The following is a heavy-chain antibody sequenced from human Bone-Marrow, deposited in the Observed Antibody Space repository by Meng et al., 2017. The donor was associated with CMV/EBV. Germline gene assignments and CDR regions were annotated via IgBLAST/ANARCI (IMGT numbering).Heavy chain of an antibody. J-gene: IGHJ2*01. V-gene: IGHV4-39*07. CDR2: IYYSGST. D-gene: IGHD2-21*01. CDR3: ARDPVVVIAIAGWYFDL. CDR1: GGSISSSSYY. Sequence: SETLSLTCTVSGGSISSSSYYWGWIRQPPGKGLEWIGSIYYSGSTYYNPSLKSRVTISVDTSKNQFSLKLSSVTAADTAVYYCARDPVVVIAIAGWYFDLWGRGTRVTVSS.